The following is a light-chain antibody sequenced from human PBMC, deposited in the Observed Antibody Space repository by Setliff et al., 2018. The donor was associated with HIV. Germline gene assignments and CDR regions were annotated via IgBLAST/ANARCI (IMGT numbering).Light chain of an antibody. J-gene: IGLJ1*01. V-gene: IGLV2-11*01. CDR3: CAYAGSYRYI. CDR2: DVI. Sequence: QSVLTQPRSVSGSPGQSVTFSCSGSSSGMGAYNYVSWYQQHPGKAPKLIISDVIRRPSGVPDRFSGSKSGNTASLTLSGLQAEDEAEYYCCAYAGSYRYIFGSGTKVTVL. CDR1: SSGMGAYNY.